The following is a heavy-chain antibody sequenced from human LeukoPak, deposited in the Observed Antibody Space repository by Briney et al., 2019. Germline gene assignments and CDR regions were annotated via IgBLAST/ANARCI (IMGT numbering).Heavy chain of an antibody. J-gene: IGHJ5*02. V-gene: IGHV1-46*01. CDR3: ARDNSVRDAAWWFNP. D-gene: IGHD5-24*01. CDR1: GYAFTRHY. Sequence: ASVKVSCKASGYAFTRHYMHWVRQAPGQGLEWMGLINPSGSSTIYAQKFQGRVTMTRDMSTSTDYLELSSLRSEDTAVYYCARDNSVRDAAWWFNPWGQGTLVTVSS. CDR2: INPSGSST.